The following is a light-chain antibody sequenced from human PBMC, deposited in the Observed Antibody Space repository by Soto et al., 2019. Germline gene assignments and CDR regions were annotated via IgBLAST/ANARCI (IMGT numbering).Light chain of an antibody. CDR1: SSGVGSYNL. J-gene: IGLJ2*01. Sequence: QSVLTQPASVSGSPGQSITISCTGTSSGVGSYNLVSWYQQHPGKAPKLMIYEDIERPSGVSNRFSGSKSGNTASLTISGLQTEDEADYYCCSYAGGTSVVFGGGTKHRP. V-gene: IGLV2-23*01. CDR2: EDI. CDR3: CSYAGGTSVV.